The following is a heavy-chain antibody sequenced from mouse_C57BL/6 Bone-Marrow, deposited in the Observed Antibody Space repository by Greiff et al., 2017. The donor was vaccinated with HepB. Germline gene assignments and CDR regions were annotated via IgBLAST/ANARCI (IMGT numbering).Heavy chain of an antibody. CDR1: GFTFSDFY. Sequence: EVQVVESGGGLVQSGRSLRLSCATSGFTFSDFYMEWVRQAPGKGLEWIAASRNKANDYTTEYSASVKGRFIVSRDTSQSILYLQMNALRAEDTAIYYCARDAEDSSGYFAYWGQGTLVTVSA. CDR3: ARDAEDSSGYFAY. D-gene: IGHD3-2*02. J-gene: IGHJ3*01. CDR2: SRNKANDYTT. V-gene: IGHV7-1*01.